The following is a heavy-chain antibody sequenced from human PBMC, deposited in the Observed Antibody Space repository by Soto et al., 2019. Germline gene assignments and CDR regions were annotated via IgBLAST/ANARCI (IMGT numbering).Heavy chain of an antibody. CDR1: GGSISSGDYY. J-gene: IGHJ4*02. D-gene: IGHD6-13*01. V-gene: IGHV4-30-4*01. CDR2: IYYSGST. Sequence: PSETLSLTCTVSGGSISSGDYYWSCIRQPPGKGLEWIGYIYYSGSTYYNPSLKSRVTISVDTSKNQFSLKLSSVTAADTAVYYCASVDQQQLVCDYWGQGTLVTVSS. CDR3: ASVDQQQLVCDY.